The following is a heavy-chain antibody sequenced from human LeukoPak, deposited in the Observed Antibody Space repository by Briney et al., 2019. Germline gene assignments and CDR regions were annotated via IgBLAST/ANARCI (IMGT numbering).Heavy chain of an antibody. CDR2: IDPSDSYT. J-gene: IGHJ2*01. D-gene: IGHD4-23*01. CDR3: ARDQSGGSTFWYFDL. CDR1: AYNFANYW. Sequence: PGASLQISCQGAAYNFANYWISWVRQVPGKGLEWMGRIDPSDSYTNYSPSFQGHVTLSVDKSNNTAYLQWSGLKASDTATYYCARDQSGGSTFWYFDLWGRGTLVTVSS. V-gene: IGHV5-10-1*01.